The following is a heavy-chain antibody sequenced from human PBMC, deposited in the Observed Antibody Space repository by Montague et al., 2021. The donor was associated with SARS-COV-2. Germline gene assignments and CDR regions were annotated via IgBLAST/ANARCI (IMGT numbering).Heavy chain of an antibody. J-gene: IGHJ4*02. Sequence: TLSLTCTVSGGSISSGSYYWSWIRQPAGKGLEWIGRISISGSPNYNPSLKSRVTISVDTSKNQFSLKLSSVTAADTAVYYCARDIAVAGLFDYWGQGTLVTVSS. D-gene: IGHD6-19*01. V-gene: IGHV4-61*02. CDR1: GGSISSGSYY. CDR3: ARDIAVAGLFDY. CDR2: ISISGSP.